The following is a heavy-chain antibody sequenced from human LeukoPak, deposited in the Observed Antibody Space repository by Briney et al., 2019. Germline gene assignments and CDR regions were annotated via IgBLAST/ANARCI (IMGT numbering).Heavy chain of an antibody. D-gene: IGHD6-19*01. CDR3: ARASVMAVAYYFDY. Sequence: GGSLRLSCAASGFTFSSYWMSWVRQAPGKGLEWVANIKQDGSEKYYVDSVKGRFTISRDNAKNSLYLQMNSLRAEDTAVYYCARASVMAVAYYFDYWGQGTLVTVSS. CDR1: GFTFSSYW. V-gene: IGHV3-7*01. CDR2: IKQDGSEK. J-gene: IGHJ4*02.